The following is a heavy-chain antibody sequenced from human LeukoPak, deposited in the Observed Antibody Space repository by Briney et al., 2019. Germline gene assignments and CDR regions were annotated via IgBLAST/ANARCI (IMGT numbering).Heavy chain of an antibody. D-gene: IGHD6-19*01. J-gene: IGHJ4*02. Sequence: SETLSLTCTVSGGSISSYYWSWIRQPPGKGLEWNGYIYYSGSTNYNPSLKSRVTISVDTSKNQFSLKLSSVTAADTAVYYCARGTVAGTRKEYYFDYWGQGTLVTVSS. CDR1: GGSISSYY. CDR3: ARGTVAGTRKEYYFDY. V-gene: IGHV4-59*01. CDR2: IYYSGST.